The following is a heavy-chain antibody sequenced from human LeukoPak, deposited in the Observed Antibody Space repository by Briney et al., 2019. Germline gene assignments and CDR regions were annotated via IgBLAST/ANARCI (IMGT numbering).Heavy chain of an antibody. CDR2: ISSSAGTT. CDR3: AKNGDRGAYCSGGSCYPYYYYYMDV. CDR1: GFTFSSYS. Sequence: GGSLRLSCAASGFTFSSYSMNWVRQSPGKGLEWVSYISSSAGTTYYADSVKGRFTISRDNSKNTLYLQMNSLRAEDTAVYYCAKNGDRGAYCSGGSCYPYYYYYMDVWGKGTTVTISS. D-gene: IGHD2-15*01. V-gene: IGHV3-48*01. J-gene: IGHJ6*03.